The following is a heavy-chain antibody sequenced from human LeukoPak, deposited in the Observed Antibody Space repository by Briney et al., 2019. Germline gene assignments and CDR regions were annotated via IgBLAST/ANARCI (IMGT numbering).Heavy chain of an antibody. CDR2: IYSGGSI. J-gene: IGHJ4*02. Sequence: PGGSLRLSCAASGFTVSSSFMSWVRQAPGGGLEWVSVIYSGGSIYYADSVKGRFTISRDNSKNTVSLQMNSLRAEDTAVYYCARGADRWNYFDYWGQGTLVTVSS. D-gene: IGHD4-23*01. V-gene: IGHV3-53*01. CDR3: ARGADRWNYFDY. CDR1: GFTVSSSF.